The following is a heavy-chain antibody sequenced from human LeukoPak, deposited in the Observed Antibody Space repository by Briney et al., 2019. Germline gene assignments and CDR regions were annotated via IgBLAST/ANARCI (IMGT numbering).Heavy chain of an antibody. Sequence: GGSLRLSCAASGFTFSSYAMHWVRQAPGKGLEWVAVISYDGSNKYYADSVKGRFTISRDNSKNTLYLQMNSLGAEDTAVYYCARDSSTYYYDSSGYQFDYWGQGTLVTVSS. V-gene: IGHV3-30-3*01. J-gene: IGHJ4*02. CDR1: GFTFSSYA. CDR2: ISYDGSNK. CDR3: ARDSSTYYYDSSGYQFDY. D-gene: IGHD3-22*01.